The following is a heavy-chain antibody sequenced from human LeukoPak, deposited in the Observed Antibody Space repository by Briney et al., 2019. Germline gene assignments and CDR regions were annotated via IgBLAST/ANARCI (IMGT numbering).Heavy chain of an antibody. CDR2: ISYDGTNK. J-gene: IGHJ4*02. CDR1: GFTFSSYG. Sequence: PGGSLRLSCAASGFTFSSYGMHWVRQAPGKGLEWVAVISYDGTNKYYADSVKGRFTISRDNSKNSLYLQMNSLRTEDTALYYCAKGGYGSGSYRVDYWGQGTLVTVSS. D-gene: IGHD3-10*01. V-gene: IGHV3-30*18. CDR3: AKGGYGSGSYRVDY.